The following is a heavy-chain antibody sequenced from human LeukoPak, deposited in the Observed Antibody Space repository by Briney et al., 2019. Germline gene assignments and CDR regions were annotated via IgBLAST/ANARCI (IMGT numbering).Heavy chain of an antibody. J-gene: IGHJ3*02. D-gene: IGHD4-17*01. CDR2: IDHTGKS. V-gene: IGHV4-34*01. CDR1: VGTFSGHY. CDR3: ARASDQGEAYFNAFDI. Sequence: PSETLSLTCAVYVGTFSGHYWSWIRQAPGKGLEWIGEIDHTGKSNYKSALKSRVTMAVDTSKNHFSLRLESVTAADTAIYYGARASDQGEAYFNAFDIWGRGTPVTVSS.